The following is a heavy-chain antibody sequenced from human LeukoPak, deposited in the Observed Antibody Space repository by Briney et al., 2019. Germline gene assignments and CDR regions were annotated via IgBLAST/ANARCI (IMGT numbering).Heavy chain of an antibody. CDR3: ARDRRGRDYGDYKSYYFGY. Sequence: SETLSLTCTVSGGSISSYYWSWIRQPPGKGLEWIGYIYYSGSTNYNPSLKSRVTISVDTSKNQFSLKLSSVTAADTAVYYCARDRRGRDYGDYKSYYFGYWGQGTLVTVSS. V-gene: IGHV4-59*01. J-gene: IGHJ4*02. CDR2: IYYSGST. CDR1: GGSISSYY. D-gene: IGHD4-17*01.